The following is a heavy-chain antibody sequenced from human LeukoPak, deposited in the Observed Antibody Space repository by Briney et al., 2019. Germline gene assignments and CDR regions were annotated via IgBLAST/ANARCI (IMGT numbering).Heavy chain of an antibody. V-gene: IGHV1-46*01. CDR3: ARDKGPGGSGSFLPYYYYYMDV. Sequence: ASVKVSCKASGYTFTSYYIHWVRQAPGQGLEWMGIINPSGGSTSYAQKFQGRVTMTRDMSTSTVYMELSSLRSEDTAVYYCARDKGPGGSGSFLPYYYYYMDVWGKGTTVTVSS. J-gene: IGHJ6*03. CDR2: INPSGGST. D-gene: IGHD3-10*01. CDR1: GYTFTSYY.